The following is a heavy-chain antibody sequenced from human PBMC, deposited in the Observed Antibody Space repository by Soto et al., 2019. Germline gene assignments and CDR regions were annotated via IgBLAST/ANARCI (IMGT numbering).Heavy chain of an antibody. CDR1: GFSLSSTRVA. V-gene: IGHV2-5*02. CDR2: IYWDDDK. Sequence: QITLKESGPTLVKPTQTLTLTCTFSGFSLSSTRVAVAWFRQPPGKALEWLALIYWDDDKRYSPFLKSRLTITKDTSKNQVVLTMTNMDPVDTATYYCAHSVVAGLGYYFDYWGQGTLVTVSS. CDR3: AHSVVAGLGYYFDY. J-gene: IGHJ4*02. D-gene: IGHD6-19*01.